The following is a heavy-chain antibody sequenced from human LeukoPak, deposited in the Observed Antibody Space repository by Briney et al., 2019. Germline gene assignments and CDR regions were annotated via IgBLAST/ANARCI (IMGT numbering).Heavy chain of an antibody. D-gene: IGHD6-13*01. J-gene: IGHJ4*02. CDR2: INHSGST. Sequence: SETLSLTCAVYGGSFSGYYWSWIRQPPGKGLEWIGEINHSGSTNYNPSLKSRVTISVDTSKNQFSLKLSSVTAADTAVYYCARGLITGLQQLVQGYDYWGQGTLVTVSS. CDR3: ARGLITGLQQLVQGYDY. CDR1: GGSFSGYY. V-gene: IGHV4-34*01.